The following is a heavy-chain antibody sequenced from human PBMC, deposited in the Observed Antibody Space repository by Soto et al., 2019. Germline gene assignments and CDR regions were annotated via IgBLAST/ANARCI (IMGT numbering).Heavy chain of an antibody. V-gene: IGHV3-11*01. Sequence: PGGSLRLSCAASGFTFSDYYMSWIRQAPGKGLEWVSYISSSGSTIYYADSVKGRFTISRDNAKNSLYLQMNSLRAEDTAVYYCARDYYGSGSYYTYYYYGMDVWGQGTTVTVSS. D-gene: IGHD3-10*01. CDR3: ARDYYGSGSYYTYYYYGMDV. CDR1: GFTFSDYY. CDR2: ISSSGSTI. J-gene: IGHJ6*02.